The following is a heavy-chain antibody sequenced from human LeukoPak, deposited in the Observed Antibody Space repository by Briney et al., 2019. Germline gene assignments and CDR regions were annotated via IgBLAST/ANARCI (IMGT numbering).Heavy chain of an antibody. CDR1: GFTFDDYA. CDR2: ISWNSGSI. D-gene: IGHD2-2*01. V-gene: IGHV3-9*01. Sequence: GGSLRLSCAASGFTFDDYAMHWVRQAPGEGLEWVSGISWNSGSIGYADSVKGRFTISRDNAKNSLYLQMNSLRAEDTALYYCAKGVADIVVVPAALNWFDPWGQGTLVTVSS. CDR3: AKGVADIVVVPAALNWFDP. J-gene: IGHJ5*02.